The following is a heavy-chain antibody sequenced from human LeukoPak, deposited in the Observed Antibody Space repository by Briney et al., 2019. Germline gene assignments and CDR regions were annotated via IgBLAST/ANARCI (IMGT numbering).Heavy chain of an antibody. CDR3: ATEGTTGNFYYYGLDV. CDR2: INSDGSYT. Sequence: GGSLRLSCVASGFTFSSYWMHCVRQAPGKGLVWVSRINSDGSYTTHADSVKGRFTISRDNAKNTLYLQMNSLRAEDTAVYYCATEGTTGNFYYYGLDVWGQGTTVTVSS. CDR1: GFTFSSYW. D-gene: IGHD4-17*01. V-gene: IGHV3-74*01. J-gene: IGHJ6*02.